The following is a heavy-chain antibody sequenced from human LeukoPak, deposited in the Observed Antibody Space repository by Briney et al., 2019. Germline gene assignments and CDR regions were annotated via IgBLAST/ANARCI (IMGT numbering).Heavy chain of an antibody. V-gene: IGHV3-33*06. D-gene: IGHD5-18*01. CDR1: GGSISPYS. Sequence: LSLTCAVSGGSISPYSWSWVRQAPGKGLEWVAVIWYDGNNRNYADSVKGRFTISRDNSKNTLYLQMNSLRAEDTAVYYCAKDQISYRDYYYYMDVWGKGTTVTVSS. CDR3: AKDQISYRDYYYYMDV. CDR2: IWYDGNNR. J-gene: IGHJ6*03.